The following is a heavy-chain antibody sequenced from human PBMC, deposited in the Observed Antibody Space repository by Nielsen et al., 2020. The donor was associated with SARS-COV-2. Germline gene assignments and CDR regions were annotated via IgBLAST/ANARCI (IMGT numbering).Heavy chain of an antibody. CDR2: ISSSSSYT. CDR1: GFTFSDYY. J-gene: IGHJ4*02. D-gene: IGHD2-15*01. CDR3: ARPGSGGTGKFAY. V-gene: IGHV3-11*03. Sequence: GESLKISCAASGFTFSDYYMSWIRQAPGKGLEWVSYISSSSSYTNYADSVKGRFTISRDNAKNSLYLQMNSLRAEDTAVYYCARPGSGGTGKFAYWGQGTLVTVSS.